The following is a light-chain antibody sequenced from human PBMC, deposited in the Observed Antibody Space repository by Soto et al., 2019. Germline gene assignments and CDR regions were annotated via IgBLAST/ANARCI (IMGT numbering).Light chain of an antibody. Sequence: EIVLTQSPATLSLSPGERATLSCRASQSVNTYLAWYQQKPGLAPRLLIYDASNRATGIPARFSGSGSGTDFTLTIRILEPEDFAVYYCQQRSTWPLSTFGQGTRLEIK. J-gene: IGKJ5*01. CDR3: QQRSTWPLST. CDR2: DAS. CDR1: QSVNTY. V-gene: IGKV3-11*01.